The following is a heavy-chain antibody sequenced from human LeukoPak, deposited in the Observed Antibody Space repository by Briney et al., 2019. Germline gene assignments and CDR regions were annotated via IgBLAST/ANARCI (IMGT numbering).Heavy chain of an antibody. D-gene: IGHD3-22*01. V-gene: IGHV4-59*01. CDR1: GGSISSYY. J-gene: IGHJ4*02. CDR3: AKNGGYAPSGYYEPSGFDD. Sequence: PSETLSLTCTVSGGSISSYYCSWIRQPPGKALEWIGYIYYSGSTNCNPSLKSRVTISVDTSKNQFSLKLSSVTAADTAVYYCAKNGGYAPSGYYEPSGFDDWGQGTLVTVSS. CDR2: IYYSGST.